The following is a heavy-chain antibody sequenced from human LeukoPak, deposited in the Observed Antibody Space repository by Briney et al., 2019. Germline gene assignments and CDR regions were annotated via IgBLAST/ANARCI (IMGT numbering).Heavy chain of an antibody. V-gene: IGHV3-48*02. D-gene: IGHD5-18*01. CDR1: TFTFSSYG. CDR3: ASGPSSFYSYHP. J-gene: IGHJ5*02. CDR2: ISSSSSTI. Sequence: GGSLRLSCAASTFTFSSYGMNWVRQAPGKGLEWVSYISSSSSTIYYADSVKGRFTISRDNAKNSLYLQMNSLRDEDTAVYYCASGPSSFYSYHPWGQGTLVTVSS.